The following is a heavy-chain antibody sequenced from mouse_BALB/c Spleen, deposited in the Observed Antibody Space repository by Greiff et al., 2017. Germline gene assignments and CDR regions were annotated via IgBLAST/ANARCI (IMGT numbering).Heavy chain of an antibody. CDR1: SYTFTDYA. D-gene: IGHD4-1*01. J-gene: IGHJ1*01. Sequence: VQLQQSGPELVRPGVSVKISCKGSSYTFTDYAMHWVKQSHAKSLEWIGVISTYYGNTNYNQKFKGKATMTVDKSSSTAYMELARLTSEDSAVYYCAMGEKIGTWYFDVWGAGTTVTVSS. CDR3: AMGEKIGTWYFDV. CDR2: ISTYYGNT. V-gene: IGHV1-67*01.